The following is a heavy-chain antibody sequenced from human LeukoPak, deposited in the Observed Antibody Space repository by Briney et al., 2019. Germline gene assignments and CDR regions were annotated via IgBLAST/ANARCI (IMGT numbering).Heavy chain of an antibody. Sequence: GGSLRLSCAASGFTFSNYWMTWIRQAPGKWLQWMANIKKDGSEKNYVDSVKGRFTISRDNAKNSLYLQMNSLRAEETAVYYCAREVYSSSFRFDPWGQETLVTVSS. CDR3: AREVYSSSFRFDP. J-gene: IGHJ5*02. D-gene: IGHD6-13*01. CDR2: IKKDGSEK. CDR1: GFTFSNYW. V-gene: IGHV3-7*01.